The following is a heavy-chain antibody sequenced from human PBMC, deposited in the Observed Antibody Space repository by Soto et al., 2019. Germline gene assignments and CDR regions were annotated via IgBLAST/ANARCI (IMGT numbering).Heavy chain of an antibody. CDR1: GFTFSVSA. J-gene: IGHJ4*02. CDR3: ATVHNTSRSFNF. Sequence: LRLSCVASGFTFSVSAMTWVRQAPGKGLEWVSTTGLSGRTTYYGDSVKGRFTVSRDNSKNTLDLQMSSLRAEDTAVYYCATVHNTSRSFNFWGRGTLVTVSS. D-gene: IGHD1-20*01. CDR2: TGLSGRTT. V-gene: IGHV3-23*01.